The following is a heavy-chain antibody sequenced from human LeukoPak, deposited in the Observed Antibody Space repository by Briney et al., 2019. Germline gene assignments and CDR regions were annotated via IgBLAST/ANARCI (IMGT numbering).Heavy chain of an antibody. Sequence: TSETLPLTCTVSGGSISSSSYYWGWIRQPPWKGLEWIGSIYYSGSTYYNPSLKSRVTISVDTSKNQFSLKLSSVTAADTAVYYCARRRIVVVAATPGHNWFDPCGQASLVTVSS. CDR2: IYYSGST. J-gene: IGHJ5*02. CDR1: GGSISSSSYY. D-gene: IGHD2-15*01. CDR3: ARRRIVVVAATPGHNWFDP. V-gene: IGHV4-39*01.